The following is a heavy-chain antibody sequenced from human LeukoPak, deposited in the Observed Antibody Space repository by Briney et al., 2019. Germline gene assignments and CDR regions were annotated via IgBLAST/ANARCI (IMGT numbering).Heavy chain of an antibody. V-gene: IGHV3-11*01. CDR3: ATDGAGFDT. Sequence: NSGGSLRLSCAASGFTFNDCYMSWVRQAPGKGREWLSYINIGGTNTHYADSVKGRFTISRDNAKKSLYLEMNNLRAEDTAVYYCATDGAGFDTWGQGVLVTVSS. CDR1: GFTFNDCY. J-gene: IGHJ5*02. CDR2: INIGGTNT.